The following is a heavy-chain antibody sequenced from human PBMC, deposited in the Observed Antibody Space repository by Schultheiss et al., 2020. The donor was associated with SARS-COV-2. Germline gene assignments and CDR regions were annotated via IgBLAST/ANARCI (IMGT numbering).Heavy chain of an antibody. CDR2: IWYDGSNK. Sequence: GGSLRLSCTVSGFSFGNYWMHWVRQAPGRGLEWVAVIWYDGSNKYYADSVKGRFTISRDNSKNTLYLQMNSLRAEDTAVYYCAIDPNWGSGDSWGQGTLVTVSS. J-gene: IGHJ5*01. D-gene: IGHD7-27*01. CDR1: GFSFGNYW. V-gene: IGHV3-33*08. CDR3: AIDPNWGSGDS.